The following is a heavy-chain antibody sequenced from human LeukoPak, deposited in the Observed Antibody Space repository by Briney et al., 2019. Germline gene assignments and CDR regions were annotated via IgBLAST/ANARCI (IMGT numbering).Heavy chain of an antibody. Sequence: TSETLSLTCTVSGGSISSYYWSWIRQPPEKGLEWIGRIYTSGSTNYNPSLKSRVTISVDTSKNQFSLKLSSVTAADTAVYYCARDQRLVIINWGQGTLVTVSS. CDR3: ARDQRLVIIN. CDR1: GGSISSYY. J-gene: IGHJ4*02. V-gene: IGHV4-4*08. CDR2: IYTSGST. D-gene: IGHD3-9*01.